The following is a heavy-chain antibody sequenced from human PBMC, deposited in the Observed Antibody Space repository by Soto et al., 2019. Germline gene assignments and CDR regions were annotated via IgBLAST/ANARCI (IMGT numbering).Heavy chain of an antibody. V-gene: IGHV4-4*07. J-gene: IGHJ4*02. CDR1: GGSISSYY. D-gene: IGHD3-22*01. Sequence: PSETLSLTXTVSGGSISSYYWSWIRQPAGKGLEWIGRIYTSGSTNYNPSLKSRVTMSVDTSKNQFSLKLSSVTAADTAVYYCARGGYDSSGYYPFDYWGQGTLVTVSS. CDR3: ARGGYDSSGYYPFDY. CDR2: IYTSGST.